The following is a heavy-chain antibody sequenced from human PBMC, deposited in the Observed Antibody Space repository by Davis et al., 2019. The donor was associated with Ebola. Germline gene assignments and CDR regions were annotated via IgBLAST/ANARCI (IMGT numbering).Heavy chain of an antibody. J-gene: IGHJ6*02. V-gene: IGHV3-23*01. CDR3: AREAPHHYYYGMDV. CDR1: GFTFSSYA. CDR2: ISGSGGST. Sequence: PGGSLRLSCAASGFTFSSYAMSWVRQAPGKGLEWVSAISGSGGSTYYADSVKGRFTISRDNAKNSLYLQMNSLRAEDTAVYYCAREAPHHYYYGMDVWGQGATVTVSS.